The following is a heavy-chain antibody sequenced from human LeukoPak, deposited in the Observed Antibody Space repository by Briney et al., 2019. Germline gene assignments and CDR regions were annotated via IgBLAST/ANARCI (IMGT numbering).Heavy chain of an antibody. J-gene: IGHJ4*02. Sequence: GGSLRLSCAASGFTFSSYGMHWVRQAPGKGLEWVAFIRYDGSNNYYADSVKGRFTISRDNSKNTLYLQMNGLRAEDTAVYYCARVEWLSLDYWGQGTLVTVSS. V-gene: IGHV3-30*02. CDR1: GFTFSSYG. CDR2: IRYDGSNN. CDR3: ARVEWLSLDY. D-gene: IGHD3-3*01.